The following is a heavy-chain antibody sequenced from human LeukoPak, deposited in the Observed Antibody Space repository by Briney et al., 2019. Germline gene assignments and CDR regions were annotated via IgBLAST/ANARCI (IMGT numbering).Heavy chain of an antibody. J-gene: IGHJ4*02. CDR1: GFTFSTYA. CDR2: ISGRGVST. D-gene: IGHD1-20*01. Sequence: GGSLRLSCAASGFTFSTYAMSWVRQAPGKGLEWVSAISGRGVSTSYADSVRGRFTISRDNSKNTLYLQMNSLRAEDTAVYYCAKAASGNWDDVSDYWGQGTLVTVSS. CDR3: AKAASGNWDDVSDY. V-gene: IGHV3-23*01.